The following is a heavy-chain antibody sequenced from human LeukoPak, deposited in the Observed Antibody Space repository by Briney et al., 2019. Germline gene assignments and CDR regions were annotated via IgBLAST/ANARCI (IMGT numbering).Heavy chain of an antibody. D-gene: IGHD1-1*01. CDR3: ARNVTAGFFDY. V-gene: IGHV4-38-2*01. Sequence: PSETLSLTCGVSGSSITSDYFWGWIRQPPGKGLEWIATIYHSWGTYFNPSLKSRVTISLDASKNQFSLKLTSLTAADTAIYYCARNVTAGFFDYWGQGILVTVSS. CDR1: GSSITSDYF. CDR2: IYHSWGT. J-gene: IGHJ4*02.